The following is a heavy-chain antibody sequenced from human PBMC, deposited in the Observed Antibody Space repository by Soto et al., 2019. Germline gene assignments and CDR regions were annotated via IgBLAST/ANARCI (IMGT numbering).Heavy chain of an antibody. CDR3: ARDGPGYGGPAPAL. J-gene: IGHJ2*01. D-gene: IGHD4-17*01. CDR2: VHNSGST. Sequence: QVQLQESGPGLVKPSETLSLICTVSGGSISSYYWSWIRQPPGKGLEWIGYVHNSGSTNHNPSLKGRVTIAIHTSKNQVSLKLGSVTTADTAVYYCARDGPGYGGPAPALWGRGTLVTVSS. V-gene: IGHV4-59*01. CDR1: GGSISSYY.